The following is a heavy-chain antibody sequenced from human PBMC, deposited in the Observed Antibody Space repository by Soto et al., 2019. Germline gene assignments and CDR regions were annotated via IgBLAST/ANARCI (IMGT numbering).Heavy chain of an antibody. Sequence: QVQLQESGPGLVKPSETLSLTCTVSGGSISSYYWSWIRQPPGKGLEWIGYIYYSGSTNYNPSLKSRVTISVDTSKNQFSLKLSSVTAADTAVYYCARYCISTSCYYGMDVWGQGTTVTVSS. CDR3: ARYCISTSCYYGMDV. V-gene: IGHV4-59*01. J-gene: IGHJ6*02. CDR1: GGSISSYY. D-gene: IGHD2-2*01. CDR2: IYYSGST.